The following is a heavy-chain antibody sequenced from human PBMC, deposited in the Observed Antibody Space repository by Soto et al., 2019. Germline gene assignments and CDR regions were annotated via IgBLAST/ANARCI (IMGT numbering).Heavy chain of an antibody. CDR3: AKDKVAADGTYHLRDYYYYYGMDV. J-gene: IGHJ6*02. V-gene: IGHV3-30*18. CDR1: GFTFSSYG. CDR2: ISYDGSNK. Sequence: QVQLVESGGGVVQPGRSLRLSCAASGFTFSSYGMHWVRQAPGKGLEWVAVISYDGSNKYYADSVKGRFTISRDNSKNTLYLQMNSLRAEDTAVYYCAKDKVAADGTYHLRDYYYYYGMDVWGQGTTVTVSS. D-gene: IGHD6-13*01.